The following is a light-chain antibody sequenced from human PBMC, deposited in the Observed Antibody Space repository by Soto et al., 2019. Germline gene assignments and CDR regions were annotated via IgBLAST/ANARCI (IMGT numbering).Light chain of an antibody. CDR1: SSDVGGHNY. J-gene: IGLJ1*01. CDR3: SSYTFTSTLYV. CDR2: EVT. Sequence: QSALAQPASVSGSPGQSITISCTGSSSDVGGHNYVSWYQQHPGKAPKLMIYEVTKRPSGVSNRFSGSKSGSTASLTISGLQAEDEADYYCSSYTFTSTLYVFGTGTKVTVL. V-gene: IGLV2-14*01.